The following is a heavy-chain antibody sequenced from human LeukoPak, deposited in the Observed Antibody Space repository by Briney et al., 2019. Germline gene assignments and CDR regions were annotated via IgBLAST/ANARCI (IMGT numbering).Heavy chain of an antibody. V-gene: IGHV3-9*03. CDR1: GFTFEDYA. CDR3: AKVGGQVVTQYYFDY. CDR2: ISWNSGSI. Sequence: PGGSLRLSXAASGFTFEDYAMHWARQAPRKGLEWVSGISWNSGSIGCADSVKGRFTISRDNAKNSLYLQMNSLRAEDMALYYCAKVGGQVVTQYYFDYWGQGTLVTVSS. J-gene: IGHJ4*02. D-gene: IGHD4-23*01.